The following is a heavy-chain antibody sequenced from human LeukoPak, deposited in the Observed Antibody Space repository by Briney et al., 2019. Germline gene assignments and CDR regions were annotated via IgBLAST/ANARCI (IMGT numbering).Heavy chain of an antibody. D-gene: IGHD1-26*01. CDR1: GYSISSGHY. CDR2: IYHSGTA. CDR3: ANLRVGTTYYFDY. Sequence: SETLSLTCTVSGYSISSGHYWGLIRQPPGKGLEWIGTIYHSGTAYYNPSLKSRVTISVDTSKNQFSLKLSSVTAADTAVYYCANLRVGTTYYFDYWGQGTLVTVSS. V-gene: IGHV4-38-2*02. J-gene: IGHJ4*02.